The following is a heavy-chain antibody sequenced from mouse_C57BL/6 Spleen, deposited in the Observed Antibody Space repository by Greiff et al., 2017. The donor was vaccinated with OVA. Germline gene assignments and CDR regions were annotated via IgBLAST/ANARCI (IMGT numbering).Heavy chain of an antibody. Sequence: EVHLVESGGGLLQPGGSLSLSCAASGFTFTAYYMSWVRQPPGKALEWLGFISNKANGYTNEYSATVKGRFTISSDNSQSILYLKMNALRAEDSATYYCARYRTTVVGGCDYWGQGTTLTVSS. V-gene: IGHV7-3*01. CDR1: GFTFTAYY. D-gene: IGHD1-1*01. J-gene: IGHJ2*01. CDR2: ISNKANGYTN. CDR3: ARYRTTVVGGCDY.